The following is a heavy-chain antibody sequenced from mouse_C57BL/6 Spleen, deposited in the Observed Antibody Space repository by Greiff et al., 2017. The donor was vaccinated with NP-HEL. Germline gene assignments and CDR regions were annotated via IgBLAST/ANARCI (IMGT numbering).Heavy chain of an antibody. CDR3: TRITTVVDYWYFDV. CDR1: GFTFSNYW. Sequence: LQQSGGGLVQPGGSMKLSCVASGFTFSNYWMNWVRQSPEKGLEWVAQIRLKSDNYATHYAESVKGRFTISRDDSKSSVYLQMNNLRAEDTGIYYCTRITTVVDYWYFDVWGTGTTVTVSS. J-gene: IGHJ1*03. V-gene: IGHV6-3*01. CDR2: IRLKSDNYAT. D-gene: IGHD1-1*01.